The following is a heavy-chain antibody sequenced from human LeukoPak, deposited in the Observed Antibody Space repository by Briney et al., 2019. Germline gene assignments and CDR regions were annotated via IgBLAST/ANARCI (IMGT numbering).Heavy chain of an antibody. CDR3: ARTIVVVPAATSYYYYYMDV. CDR1: GGTFSSYA. Sequence: SVTVSCKASGGTFSSYAISWVRQAPGQGLEWMGGIIPIFGTANYAQKFQGRVTITADESTSTAYMELSSLRSEDTAVYYCARTIVVVPAATSYYYYYMDVWGKGTTVTVSS. J-gene: IGHJ6*03. D-gene: IGHD2-2*01. CDR2: IIPIFGTA. V-gene: IGHV1-69*01.